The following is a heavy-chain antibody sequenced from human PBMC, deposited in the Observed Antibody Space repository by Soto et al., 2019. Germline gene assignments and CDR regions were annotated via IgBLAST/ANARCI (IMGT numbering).Heavy chain of an antibody. D-gene: IGHD2-21*02. CDR1: GYTFTSYG. Sequence: ASVKVSCKASGYTFTSYGISWVRQAPGQGLEWMGWISAYNGNTNYAQKLQGRVTMTTDTSTSTAYMELRSLRSHDTAVYYCARESPYCGGACYSYWFDPWGQGTLVTVSS. J-gene: IGHJ5*02. V-gene: IGHV1-18*01. CDR3: ARESPYCGGACYSYWFDP. CDR2: ISAYNGNT.